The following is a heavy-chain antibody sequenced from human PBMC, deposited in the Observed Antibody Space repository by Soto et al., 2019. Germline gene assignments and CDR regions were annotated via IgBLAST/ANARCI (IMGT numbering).Heavy chain of an antibody. J-gene: IGHJ4*02. CDR3: ARWRGPGAVSIAVAGTGDY. CDR2: ISSSSSYI. Sequence: GGSLRLSCAASGFTFSSYSMNCVRQAPGKGLEWVSSISSSSSYIYYADSVKGRFTISRDNAKNSLYLQMNSLRAEDTAVYYCARWRGPGAVSIAVAGTGDYWGQGTLVTVSS. V-gene: IGHV3-21*01. D-gene: IGHD6-19*01. CDR1: GFTFSSYS.